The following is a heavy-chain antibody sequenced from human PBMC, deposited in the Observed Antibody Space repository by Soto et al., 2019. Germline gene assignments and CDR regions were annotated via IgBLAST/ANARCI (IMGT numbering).Heavy chain of an antibody. CDR1: GYTLTELS. Sequence: ASVKVSCKVSGYTLTELSMHWVRQAPGKGLEWMGGFDPEDGETIYAQKFQGRVTMTEDTSTDTAYMELSSLRSEDTAVYYCATPPHRVGATDDAFDIWAQGTMVTVSS. D-gene: IGHD1-26*01. CDR2: FDPEDGET. CDR3: ATPPHRVGATDDAFDI. V-gene: IGHV1-24*01. J-gene: IGHJ3*02.